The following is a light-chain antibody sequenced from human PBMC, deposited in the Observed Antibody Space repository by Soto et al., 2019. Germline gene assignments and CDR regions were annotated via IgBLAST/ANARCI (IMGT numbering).Light chain of an antibody. CDR2: AAS. CDR1: QGINNY. J-gene: IGKJ5*01. V-gene: IGKV1-27*01. CDR3: QQLFDSPIT. Sequence: DIQMTQSPSSLSASVGDRVTITCRASQGINNYLAWYQQKPGKVPKLLIYAASTLQSGVPSRFSATVSGTEFSLTITSLQPEDFATYYCQQLFDSPITFGQGTRLEIK.